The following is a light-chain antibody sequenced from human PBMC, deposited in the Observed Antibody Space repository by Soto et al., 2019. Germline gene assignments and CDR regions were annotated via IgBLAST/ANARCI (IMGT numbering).Light chain of an antibody. V-gene: IGKV3-15*01. Sequence: EIVMTQSPATLSVSPGERVTLSCRASERLSTYLAWYQQKPGQAPRLLIYGASTKATGIPARFSGSGSATDFTLTISSLQSEDFAVYYCQSYNDWPITFGQGTKLEI. J-gene: IGKJ2*01. CDR1: ERLSTY. CDR3: QSYNDWPIT. CDR2: GAS.